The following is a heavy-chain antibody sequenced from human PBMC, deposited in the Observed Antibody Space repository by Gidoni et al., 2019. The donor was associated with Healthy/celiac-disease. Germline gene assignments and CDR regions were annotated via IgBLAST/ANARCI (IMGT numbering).Heavy chain of an antibody. CDR1: GFTFTSSA. Sequence: QMQLVQSGPEVKKPGTSVKVSCKASGFTFTSSAVQWVRQARGQRLEWIGWIVVGSGNTNYAQKFQERVTITRDMSTSTAYMELSSLRSEDTAVYYCAADYRIAAAGTSSDFDYWGQGTLVTVSS. V-gene: IGHV1-58*01. CDR3: AADYRIAAAGTSSDFDY. D-gene: IGHD6-13*01. CDR2: IVVGSGNT. J-gene: IGHJ4*02.